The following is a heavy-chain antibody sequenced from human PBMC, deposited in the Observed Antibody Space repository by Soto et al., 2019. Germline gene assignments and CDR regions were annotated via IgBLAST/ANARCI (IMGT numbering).Heavy chain of an antibody. CDR2: IYSGGST. Sequence: EVQLVESGGGLIQPGGSLRLSCAASGFTVSSNYMSWVRHAPGKGLEWVSVIYSGGSTYYAYSVKGRFTISRDNSKNALYLQIISMSAEDTAVSACARDQGWYANWGKGNLVTVSS. CDR1: GFTVSSNY. CDR3: ARDQGWYAN. D-gene: IGHD2-8*01. V-gene: IGHV3-53*01. J-gene: IGHJ4*02.